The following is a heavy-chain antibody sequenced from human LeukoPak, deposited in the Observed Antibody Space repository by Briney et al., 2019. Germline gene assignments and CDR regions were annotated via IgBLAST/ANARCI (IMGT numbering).Heavy chain of an antibody. Sequence: SETLSLTCTVSGGSVSSGSYYWSWIRQPPGKGLEWIGYIYYSGSTNYNPSLKSRVTISVDTSKNQFSLKLSSVTAADTAVYYCARAGSGSYGDAFDTWGQGTMVTVSS. CDR2: IYYSGST. CDR3: ARAGSGSYGDAFDT. D-gene: IGHD1-26*01. CDR1: GGSVSSGSYY. J-gene: IGHJ3*02. V-gene: IGHV4-61*01.